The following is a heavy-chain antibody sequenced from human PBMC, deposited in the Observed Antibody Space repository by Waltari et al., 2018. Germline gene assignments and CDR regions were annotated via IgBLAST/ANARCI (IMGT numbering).Heavy chain of an antibody. V-gene: IGHV3-23*01. CDR2: IIGRGSRK. D-gene: IGHD3-9*01. Sequence: EVVFLESGGGLVQPGGSLRLSCAASGLAFGSHAMSWVRQTPGKGLEWVSGIIGRGSRKYYADSVKGRFTISIDNSKNTLFLQMNSLRAEDTAVYYCGTCEGAGYHVDYFDYWGQGTLVTVSS. J-gene: IGHJ4*02. CDR1: GLAFGSHA. CDR3: GTCEGAGYHVDYFDY.